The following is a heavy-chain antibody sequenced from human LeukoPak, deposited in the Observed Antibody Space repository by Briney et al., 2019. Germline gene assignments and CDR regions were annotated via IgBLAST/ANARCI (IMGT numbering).Heavy chain of an antibody. CDR1: GFTFSSYG. Sequence: PGGSLRLSCAASGFTFSSYGMHWVRQAPGKGLEWEAVISYDGSNKYYADSVKGRFTISRDNSKNALYLQMNSLRAEDTAVYYCAKEALGYCSGGSCYSGYNWFDPWGQGTLVTVSS. J-gene: IGHJ5*02. CDR2: ISYDGSNK. CDR3: AKEALGYCSGGSCYSGYNWFDP. D-gene: IGHD2-15*01. V-gene: IGHV3-30*18.